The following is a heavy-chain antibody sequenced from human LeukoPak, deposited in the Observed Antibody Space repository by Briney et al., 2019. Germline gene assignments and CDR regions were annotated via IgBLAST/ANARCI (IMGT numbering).Heavy chain of an antibody. J-gene: IGHJ4*02. V-gene: IGHV3-7*01. CDR3: ASCSSTNCY. D-gene: IGHD2-2*01. CDR2: IKQDGGET. CDR1: GFPFSSYW. Sequence: PGGSLRLSCVASGFPFSSYWMAWVRQAPGKGLEWVASIKQDGGETFYVDSVKGRFTISRDNAKNSLYLQMNGLRAEDTAVYYCASCSSTNCYWGQGTLVTVSS.